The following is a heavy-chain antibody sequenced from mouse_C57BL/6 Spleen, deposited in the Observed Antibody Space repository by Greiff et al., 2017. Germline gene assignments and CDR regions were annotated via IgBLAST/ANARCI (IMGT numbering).Heavy chain of an antibody. D-gene: IGHD3-2*02. Sequence: VQLQQPGAELVMPGASVKLSCKASGYTFTSYWMHWVKQRPGQGLEWIGEIDPSDSYTNYNQKFKGKSTLTVDKSSSTAYMQLSSLTSEDSAVYYCARQLRQYYYAMDYWGQGTSVTVSS. V-gene: IGHV1-69*01. CDR3: ARQLRQYYYAMDY. CDR2: IDPSDSYT. J-gene: IGHJ4*01. CDR1: GYTFTSYW.